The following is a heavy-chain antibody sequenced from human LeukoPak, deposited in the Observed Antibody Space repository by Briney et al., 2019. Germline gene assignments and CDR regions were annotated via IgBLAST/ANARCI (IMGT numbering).Heavy chain of an antibody. V-gene: IGHV3-30*01. J-gene: IGHJ1*01. D-gene: IGHD2-21*02. CDR3: ARDGLAYCGGDCYSNAQH. Sequence: GGSLRLSCAASGFTFSSYAMHWVRQAPGKGLEWVAVISYDGSNKYYADSVKGRFTISRDNSKNTLYLQMNSLRAEDTAVYYCARDGLAYCGGDCYSNAQHWGQGTLVTVSS. CDR1: GFTFSSYA. CDR2: ISYDGSNK.